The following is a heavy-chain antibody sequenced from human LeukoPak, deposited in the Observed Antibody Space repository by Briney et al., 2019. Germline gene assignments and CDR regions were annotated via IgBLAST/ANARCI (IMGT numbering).Heavy chain of an antibody. V-gene: IGHV1-69*04. CDR1: GGTFSSYA. D-gene: IGHD2-8*02. Sequence: ASVKVSCKASGGTFSSYAISWVRQAPGQGLEWMGRIIPILGIANYAQKFQGRVTITADKSTSTAYMELSSLRSEGTAVYYCASKGPGARLASYYYYYGMDVWGQGTTVTVSS. J-gene: IGHJ6*02. CDR3: ASKGPGARLASYYYYYGMDV. CDR2: IIPILGIA.